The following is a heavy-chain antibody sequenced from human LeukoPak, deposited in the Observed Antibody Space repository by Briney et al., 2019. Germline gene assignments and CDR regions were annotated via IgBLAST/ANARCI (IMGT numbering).Heavy chain of an antibody. J-gene: IGHJ4*02. CDR3: ARAEQQLGYYFDY. CDR1: GGSISSYY. Sequence: SETLYLTCTVSGGSISSYYWSWIRQPPGKGLEWIGYIYYGGSTNYNPSLKSRVTISVDTSKNQFSLKLSSVTAADTAVYYCARAEQQLGYYFDYWGQGTLVTVSS. CDR2: IYYGGST. V-gene: IGHV4-59*01. D-gene: IGHD6-13*01.